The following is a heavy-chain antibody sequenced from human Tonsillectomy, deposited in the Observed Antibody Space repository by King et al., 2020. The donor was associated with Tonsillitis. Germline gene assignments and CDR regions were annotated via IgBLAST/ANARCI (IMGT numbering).Heavy chain of an antibody. CDR2: ISYDGSNK. Sequence: VQLVESGGGVVQPGRSLRLSCAASGFTFSSYGMRWVRQAPGKGLEWVEVISYDGSNKYYADSVKGRFTISRDNSKNTLYLQMNSLRAEDTAVYYCAKAGTAMSRPDYWGQGTLVTVSS. CDR3: AKAGTAMSRPDY. V-gene: IGHV3-30*18. J-gene: IGHJ4*02. D-gene: IGHD5-18*01. CDR1: GFTFSSYG.